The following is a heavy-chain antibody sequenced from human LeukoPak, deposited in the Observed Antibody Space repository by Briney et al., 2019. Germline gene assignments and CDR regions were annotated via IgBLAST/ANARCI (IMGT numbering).Heavy chain of an antibody. CDR2: INPNSGGT. V-gene: IGHV1-2*02. D-gene: IGHD6-13*01. Sequence: VASVKVSCKASGYTFTGYYMHWVRQAPGQGLEWMGWINPNSGGTNYAQKFQGRVTMTRDTSISTAYMELSRLRSDDTAVYYCARVGPGIAAAGTYFDYWGQGTLVTVSS. J-gene: IGHJ4*02. CDR3: ARVGPGIAAAGTYFDY. CDR1: GYTFTGYY.